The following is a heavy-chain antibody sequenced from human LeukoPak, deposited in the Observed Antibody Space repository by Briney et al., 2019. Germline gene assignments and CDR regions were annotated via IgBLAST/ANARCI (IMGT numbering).Heavy chain of an antibody. D-gene: IGHD3-22*01. CDR3: ARAAGVDYDSSGYHDY. CDR1: GGSISSTSYY. J-gene: IGHJ4*02. CDR2: IYYSGST. V-gene: IGHV4-39*07. Sequence: SEALSLTCAVSGGSISSTSYYWAWIRQPPGKGLEWIGTIYYSGSTNYNPSLKSRVTISVDTSKNQFSLKLSSVTAADTAVYYCARAAGVDYDSSGYHDYWGQGTLVTVSS.